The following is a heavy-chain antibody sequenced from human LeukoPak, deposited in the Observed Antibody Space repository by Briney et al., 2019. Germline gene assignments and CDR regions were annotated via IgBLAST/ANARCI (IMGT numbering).Heavy chain of an antibody. J-gene: IGHJ4*02. CDR3: ARRPSRYNGYDFSLDY. CDR1: GGSISSSSYY. CDR2: IYYSGST. D-gene: IGHD5-12*01. V-gene: IGHV4-39*01. Sequence: PSETLSLTCTVSGGSISSSSYYWGWTRQPPGKGLEWIGSIYYSGSTYYNPSLKSRVTISVDTSKNQFSLKLSSVTAADTAVYYCARRPSRYNGYDFSLDYWGQGTLVTVSS.